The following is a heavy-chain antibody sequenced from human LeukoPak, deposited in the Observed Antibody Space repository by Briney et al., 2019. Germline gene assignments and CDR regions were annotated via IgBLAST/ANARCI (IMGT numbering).Heavy chain of an antibody. J-gene: IGHJ3*02. CDR1: GFTFSSYS. D-gene: IGHD3-16*02. V-gene: IGHV3-21*04. CDR3: ARSGPIGGVIVGNAFDI. CDR2: ISSSSSYI. Sequence: GSLRLSCAASGFTFSSYSMNWVRQAPGKGLEWVSSISSSSSYIYYADSVKGRFTISRDNSKNTLYLQMNSLRAEDTAVYYCARSGPIGGVIVGNAFDIWGQGTMVTVSS.